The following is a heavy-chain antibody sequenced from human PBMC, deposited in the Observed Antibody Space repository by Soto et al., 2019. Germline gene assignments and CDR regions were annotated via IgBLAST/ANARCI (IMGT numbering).Heavy chain of an antibody. J-gene: IGHJ6*02. CDR2: ISYDGSNK. Sequence: GGSLRLSCAASGFTFSSYGMHWVRQAPGKGLEWVAVISYDGSNKYHADSVKGRFTISRDNSKNTLYLQMNSLRAEDTAVYYCAKVGPDGYHYYYYGMDVWGQGTTVTVS. D-gene: IGHD3-22*01. CDR3: AKVGPDGYHYYYYGMDV. V-gene: IGHV3-30*18. CDR1: GFTFSSYG.